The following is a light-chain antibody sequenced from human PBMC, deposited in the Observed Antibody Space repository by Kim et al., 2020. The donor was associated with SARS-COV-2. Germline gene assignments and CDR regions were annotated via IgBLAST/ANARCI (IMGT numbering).Light chain of an antibody. CDR1: SLRSYY. CDR2: GKN. V-gene: IGLV3-19*01. CDR3: NSRDSNDNVV. J-gene: IGLJ2*01. Sequence: VASGQTVRITCHGDSLRSYYATCYQQKPGQAPILVIYGKNNRPSGIPDRFSGSSSGNTASLTITGTQAGDEADYYCNSRDSNDNVVFGGGTQLTVL.